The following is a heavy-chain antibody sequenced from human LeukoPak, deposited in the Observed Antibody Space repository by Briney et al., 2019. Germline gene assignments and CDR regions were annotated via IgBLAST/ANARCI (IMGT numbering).Heavy chain of an antibody. J-gene: IGHJ5*02. Sequence: SETLSLTCAVYGWSFNDYYWNWLRQPPGKGLEWSGEINARGDTNYNPSLKSRVTISVGTSKKQFSLRLTSLIAADTALYYCARGQVPTARGYNWFDPWGQGTLVTVSS. D-gene: IGHD2-2*01. V-gene: IGHV4-34*01. CDR2: INARGDT. CDR3: ARGQVPTARGYNWFDP. CDR1: GWSFNDYY.